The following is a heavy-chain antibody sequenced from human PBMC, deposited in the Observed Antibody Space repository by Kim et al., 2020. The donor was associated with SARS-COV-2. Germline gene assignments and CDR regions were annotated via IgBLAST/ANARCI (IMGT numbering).Heavy chain of an antibody. CDR2: IYYSGST. CDR1: GGSISSYY. Sequence: SETLSLTCTVSGGSISSYYWSWIRQPPGKGLEWIGYIYYSGSTNYNPSLMSRVTISVDTSKNQFSLKLSSVTAADTAVYYCARRGINYDSSGYMDVWGQGTTVTVSS. V-gene: IGHV4-59*08. D-gene: IGHD3-22*01. J-gene: IGHJ6*02. CDR3: ARRGINYDSSGYMDV.